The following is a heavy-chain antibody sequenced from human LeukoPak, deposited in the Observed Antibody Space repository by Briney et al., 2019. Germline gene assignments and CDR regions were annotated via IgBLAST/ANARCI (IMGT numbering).Heavy chain of an antibody. CDR2: INHSGST. Sequence: PSETLSLTCAVSGGAFSNYYWSWIRQPPGTGLEWLGEINHSGSTNYNPSLKSRVTRSVDTSKNQFSLKLSSVTAADTAVYYCVRGLVVPTATRFWYFDLWGRGTLVTVSS. CDR3: VRGLVVPTATRFWYFDL. J-gene: IGHJ2*01. CDR1: GGAFSNYY. V-gene: IGHV4-34*01. D-gene: IGHD2-2*01.